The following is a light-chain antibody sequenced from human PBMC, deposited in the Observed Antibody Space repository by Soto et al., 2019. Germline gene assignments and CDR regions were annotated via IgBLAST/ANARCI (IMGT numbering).Light chain of an antibody. Sequence: QSALTQPASVYRSPGQSITISCTGTSSDGGGYNYVSWYQQHPGKAPKLMIFEVSNRPSGVSNRFSGSKSGNTASLTISGLQAEDEADYYCSSYRSSTTLEVFGSGTKVTVL. V-gene: IGLV2-14*01. J-gene: IGLJ1*01. CDR3: SSYRSSTTLEV. CDR1: SSDGGGYNY. CDR2: EVS.